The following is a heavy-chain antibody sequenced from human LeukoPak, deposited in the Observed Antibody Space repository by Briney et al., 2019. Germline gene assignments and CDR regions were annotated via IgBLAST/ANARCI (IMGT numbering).Heavy chain of an antibody. CDR2: IYPGDSDT. D-gene: IGHD3-3*01. J-gene: IGHJ3*02. CDR3: ARQWSDFWSGYSSAFDI. CDR1: GYSFTSYW. V-gene: IGHV5-51*01. Sequence: GESLKISCKGSGYSFTSYWIGWVRPMPGKGLEWMGIIYPGDSDTRYSPSFQGQVTISADKSISTAYLQWSSLKASDTAMYYCARQWSDFWSGYSSAFDIWGQGTMVTVSS.